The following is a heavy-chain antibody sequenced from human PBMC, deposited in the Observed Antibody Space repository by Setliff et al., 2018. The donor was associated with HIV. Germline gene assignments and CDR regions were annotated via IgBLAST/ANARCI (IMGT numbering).Heavy chain of an antibody. Sequence: PSETLSLTCTVSGDSITRGSYYWSWIRQPAGKGLEWIGHIYTSGKTHYSPSLKSRITISADTSKNQLSLNLSSVTAADTAVYYCARHRPWEVDVFDIWGQGTMVTVSS. CDR3: ARHRPWEVDVFDI. J-gene: IGHJ3*02. CDR2: IYTSGKT. CDR1: GDSITRGSYY. V-gene: IGHV4-61*09. D-gene: IGHD1-26*01.